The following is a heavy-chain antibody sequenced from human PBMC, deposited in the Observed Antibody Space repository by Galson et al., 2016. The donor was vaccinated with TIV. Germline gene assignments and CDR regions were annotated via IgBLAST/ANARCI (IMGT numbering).Heavy chain of an antibody. V-gene: IGHV3-66*02. J-gene: IGHJ6*02. CDR1: GLSVSDNY. Sequence: SLRLSCAASGLSVSDNYMTWVRQAPGKGLEWVALIDSDGSTIHADSVKGRFTISRDNSKNTLYLQMNSLRPEDTAVYYCARDRRHCGNECYLYYYYGMDVWGQGATVTVSS. D-gene: IGHD2-21*01. CDR3: ARDRRHCGNECYLYYYYGMDV. CDR2: IDSDGST.